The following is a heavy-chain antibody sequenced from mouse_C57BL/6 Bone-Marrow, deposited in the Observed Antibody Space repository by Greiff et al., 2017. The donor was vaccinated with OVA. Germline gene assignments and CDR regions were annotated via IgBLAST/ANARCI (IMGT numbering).Heavy chain of an antibody. CDR2: IDPSDSYT. CDR1: GYTFTSYW. D-gene: IGHD3-3*01. V-gene: IGHV1-69*01. J-gene: IGHJ1*03. CDR3: AREGLVLWYFDV. Sequence: QVQLQQPGAELVMPGASVKLSCKASGYTFTSYWMHWVKQRPGQGLEWIGEIDPSDSYTNYNQKFKGKSTLTVDKSSSTAYMQLSSLTSEDSAVYYWAREGLVLWYFDVWGTGTTVTVSS.